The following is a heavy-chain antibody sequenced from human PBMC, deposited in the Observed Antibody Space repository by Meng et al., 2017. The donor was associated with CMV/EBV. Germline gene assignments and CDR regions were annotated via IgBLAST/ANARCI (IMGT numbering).Heavy chain of an antibody. CDR1: GFTVSSNY. D-gene: IGHD4/OR15-4a*01. V-gene: IGHV3-53*01. J-gene: IGHJ5*02. CDR3: ASMVVTRGWFDP. Sequence: GGSLRLSCAASGFTVSSNYMSWVRQAPGKGLEWVSVIYSGGSTYYADSVKGRFTISRDNSKNTLYLQMNSLRAEDTAVYYCASMVVTRGWFDPWGQGTRVTVSS. CDR2: IYSGGST.